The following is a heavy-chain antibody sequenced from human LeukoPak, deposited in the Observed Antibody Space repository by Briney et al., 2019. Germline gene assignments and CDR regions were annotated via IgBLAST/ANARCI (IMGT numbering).Heavy chain of an antibody. Sequence: PSEALSLTCAAYGGSFSGYYWSWIRQPPGKGLEWIGEINHSGSTNYNPSLKSRVTISVDTSKNQFSLKLSSVTAADTAVYYCARGFPHYDSSGYYYWGQGTLVTVSS. CDR2: INHSGST. J-gene: IGHJ4*02. V-gene: IGHV4-34*01. CDR1: GGSFSGYY. D-gene: IGHD3-22*01. CDR3: ARGFPHYDSSGYYY.